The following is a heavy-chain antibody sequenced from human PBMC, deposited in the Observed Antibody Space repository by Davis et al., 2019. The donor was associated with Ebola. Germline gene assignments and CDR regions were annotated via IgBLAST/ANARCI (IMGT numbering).Heavy chain of an antibody. J-gene: IGHJ6*04. D-gene: IGHD5-18*01. V-gene: IGHV3-74*01. CDR1: GFTFSSYW. CDR2: INIDGSST. Sequence: HTGGSLRLSCAASGFTFSSYWMHWVRQAPGKGLVWVSRINIDGSSTSYADSVKGRFTISRDNAKNTLYLQMNSLRAEDTAVYYCSREVRGGFSPMDLWGTGTTVTVSS. CDR3: SREVRGGFSPMDL.